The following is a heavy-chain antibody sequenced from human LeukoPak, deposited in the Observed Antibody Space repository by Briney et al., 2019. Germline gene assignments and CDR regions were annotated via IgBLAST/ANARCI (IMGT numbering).Heavy chain of an antibody. CDR3: ARGDTIFGVVIKRHFDY. CDR2: IYYSGST. CDR1: GGSISSGGYY. D-gene: IGHD3-3*01. V-gene: IGHV4-31*03. Sequence: PSETLSLTCTVSGGSISSGGYYWSWIRQHPGKGLEWIGYIYYSGSTYYNPSLKSRVTISVDTSKNQFSLKLSSVTAADTAVYYCARGDTIFGVVIKRHFDYWGQGTLVTVSS. J-gene: IGHJ4*02.